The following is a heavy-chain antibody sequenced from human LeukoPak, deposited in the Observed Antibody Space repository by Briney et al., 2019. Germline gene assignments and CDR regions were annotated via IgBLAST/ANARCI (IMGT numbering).Heavy chain of an antibody. D-gene: IGHD3-9*01. CDR2: IYYSGST. V-gene: IGHV4-39*07. J-gene: IGHJ4*02. CDR3: ARDYCDILTGLFDY. CDR1: GRSISSSSYY. Sequence: SETLSLTCTVPGRSISSSSYYWGWIRQPPGKGLEWIGSIYYSGSTYYNPSLKSRVTISVDTSKNQFSLKLSSVTAADTAVYYCARDYCDILTGLFDYWGQGTLVTVSS.